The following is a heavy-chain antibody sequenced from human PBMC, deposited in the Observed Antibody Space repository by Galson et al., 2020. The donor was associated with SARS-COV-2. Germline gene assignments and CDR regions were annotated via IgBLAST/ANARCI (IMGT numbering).Heavy chain of an antibody. CDR2: MNPDSGNT. CDR1: GYTFTSYD. D-gene: IGHD1-26*01. Sequence: ASVTVSCKASGYTFTSYDISWVRQATGQGLEWVGWMNPDSGNTGYAQKFQGRVTMTRSTPISTAYMELSSLRSEDTAVYYCARGAPYCGSESCYTNYYGMDVWGQGTTVTVSS. CDR3: ARGAPYCGSESCYTNYYGMDV. V-gene: IGHV1-8*01. J-gene: IGHJ6*02.